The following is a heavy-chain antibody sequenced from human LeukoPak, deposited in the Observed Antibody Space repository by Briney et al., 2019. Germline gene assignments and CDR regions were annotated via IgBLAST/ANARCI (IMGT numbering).Heavy chain of an antibody. J-gene: IGHJ4*02. D-gene: IGHD6-19*01. Sequence: ASVKVSCKASGYTFTGYYMHWVRQAPGQGLEWMGRINPNSGGTNYAQKFQGRVTMTRDTSISTAYMELSRLRSEDTAVYYCARSPFRSGWYTGDYWGQGTLVTVSS. V-gene: IGHV1-2*06. CDR2: INPNSGGT. CDR3: ARSPFRSGWYTGDY. CDR1: GYTFTGYY.